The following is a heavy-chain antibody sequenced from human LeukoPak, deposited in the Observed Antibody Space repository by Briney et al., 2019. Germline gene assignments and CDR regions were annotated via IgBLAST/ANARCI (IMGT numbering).Heavy chain of an antibody. Sequence: PGGSLRLSCAASGFTFSSYGMHWVRQAPGKGLEWVAVIWYDGSNKYYADSVKGRFTISRDNSKNTLYLQMNSLRAEDTAVYYCAKDRYDSSGYYPFDYWGQGTLVTVSP. CDR1: GFTFSSYG. CDR3: AKDRYDSSGYYPFDY. D-gene: IGHD3-22*01. V-gene: IGHV3-33*06. J-gene: IGHJ4*02. CDR2: IWYDGSNK.